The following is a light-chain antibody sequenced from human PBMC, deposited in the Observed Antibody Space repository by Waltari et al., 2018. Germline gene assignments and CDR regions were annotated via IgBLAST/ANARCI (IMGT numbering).Light chain of an antibody. V-gene: IGLV4-69*01. CDR2: VNSDGSH. CDR3: QTGGHGTWV. Sequence: QLVLTHSPSASASLRASVKLTCTLSSGHRSNVIAWLQQQPEKGPRYVMKVNSDGSHSKGDKIPDRFSGSSSGTEHYLTISSLQSEDEADYYCQTGGHGTWVFGGGTKLTVL. CDR1: SGHRSNV. J-gene: IGLJ3*02.